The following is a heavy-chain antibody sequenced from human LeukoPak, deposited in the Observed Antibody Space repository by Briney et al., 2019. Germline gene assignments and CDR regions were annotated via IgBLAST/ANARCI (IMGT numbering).Heavy chain of an antibody. Sequence: ASVKVSCKASGYTFTSYGISWVRQAPGQGLEWMGRIIPILGIANYAQKFQGRVTITADKSTSTAYMELSSLRSEDTAVYYCARDTTLAYCSSTSCYVGGTEYYYYGMDVWGQGTTVTVSS. CDR3: ARDTTLAYCSSTSCYVGGTEYYYYGMDV. V-gene: IGHV1-69*04. D-gene: IGHD2-2*01. CDR1: GYTFTSYG. J-gene: IGHJ6*02. CDR2: IIPILGIA.